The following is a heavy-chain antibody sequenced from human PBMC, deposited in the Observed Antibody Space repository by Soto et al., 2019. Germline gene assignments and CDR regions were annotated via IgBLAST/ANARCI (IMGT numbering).Heavy chain of an antibody. J-gene: IGHJ5*02. V-gene: IGHV1-69*13. CDR1: GGTFSSYA. Sequence: SVEVSCKXSGGTFSSYAISWVRQAPGQGLEWMGGIIPIFGTANYAQKFQGRVTITADESTSTAYMELSSLRSEDTAVYYCARDILTVYPRWFDPWGQGTLVTVS. D-gene: IGHD3-9*01. CDR3: ARDILTVYPRWFDP. CDR2: IIPIFGTA.